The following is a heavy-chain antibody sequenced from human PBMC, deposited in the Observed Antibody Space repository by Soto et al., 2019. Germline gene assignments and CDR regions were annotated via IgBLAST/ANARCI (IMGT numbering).Heavy chain of an antibody. CDR2: IIPILGIA. V-gene: IGHV1-69*04. CDR1: GGTFSSYT. Sequence: ASVKVSCKASGGTFSSYTISWVRQAPGQGLEWMGRIIPILGIANYAQKFQGRVTITADKSTSTAYMELSSLGSEDTAVYYCARESGFGVLGPIQHWGQGTLVTVSS. CDR3: ARESGFGVLGPIQH. J-gene: IGHJ1*01. D-gene: IGHD3-10*01.